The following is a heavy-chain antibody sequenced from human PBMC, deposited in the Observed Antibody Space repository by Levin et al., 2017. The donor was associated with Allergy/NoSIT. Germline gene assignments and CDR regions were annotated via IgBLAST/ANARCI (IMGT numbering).Heavy chain of an antibody. CDR2: LSYSGST. CDR3: ARVGDYARIDY. D-gene: IGHD4-17*01. CDR1: GGSITSYY. J-gene: IGHJ4*02. Sequence: SETLSLTCTVSGGSITSYYWSWIRQPPGKGLEWIGYLSYSGSTNYNPSLKSRVTISVETSKNQFFLKLSSVPAADTAMYYCARVGDYARIDYWGQGSLVTVSS. V-gene: IGHV4-59*01.